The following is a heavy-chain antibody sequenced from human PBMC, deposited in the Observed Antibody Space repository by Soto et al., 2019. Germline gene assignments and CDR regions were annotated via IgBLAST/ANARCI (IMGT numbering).Heavy chain of an antibody. CDR2: IYYSGST. D-gene: IGHD2-15*01. CDR1: GGSISSSSYY. V-gene: IGHV4-39*01. CDR3: ARRVTCSSGSCYPYHYYYYMDV. Sequence: SETLSLTCTVSGGSISSSSYYWGWIRQPPGKGLEWIGSIYYSGSTNYNPSLKSRVTISVDTSKNQFSLKLSSVTAADTAVYYCARRVTCSSGSCYPYHYYYYMDVWGKGTTVTVSS. J-gene: IGHJ6*03.